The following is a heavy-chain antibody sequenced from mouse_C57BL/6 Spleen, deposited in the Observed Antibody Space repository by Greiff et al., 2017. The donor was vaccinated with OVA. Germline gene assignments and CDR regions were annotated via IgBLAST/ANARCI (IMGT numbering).Heavy chain of an antibody. V-gene: IGHV3-6*01. CDR3: ARDRYFDV. Sequence: ESGPGLVKPSQSLSLTCSVTGYSITSGYYWNWIRQFPGNKLEWMGYISYDGSNNYNPSLKNRISITRDTSKNQFFLKLNSVTTEDTATYDCARDRYFDVWGTGTTVTVSS. J-gene: IGHJ1*03. CDR1: GYSITSGYY. CDR2: ISYDGSN.